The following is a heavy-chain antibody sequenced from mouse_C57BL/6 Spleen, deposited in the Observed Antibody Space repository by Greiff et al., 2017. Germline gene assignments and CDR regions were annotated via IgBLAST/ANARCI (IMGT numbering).Heavy chain of an antibody. CDR3: AGKRHNGGLLHAMDY. CDR1: GYTFTDYY. J-gene: IGHJ4*01. Sequence: QVQLKESGAELVRPGASVKLSCKASGYTFTDYYINWVKQRPGQGLEWIARLYPGSGNTYYNEKFKGKATLTAEQYSSTAYRQLSSLTSEDSAVYFCAGKRHNGGLLHAMDYWGQGTSVTVSS. V-gene: IGHV1-76*01. CDR2: LYPGSGNT. D-gene: IGHD2-3*01.